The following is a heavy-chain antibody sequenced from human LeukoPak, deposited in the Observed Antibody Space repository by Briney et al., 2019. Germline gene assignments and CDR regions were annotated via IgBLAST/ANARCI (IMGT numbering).Heavy chain of an antibody. Sequence: GRSRRLACAASGFTFGTYALHWVSQAPGKWMEWVAFIPSDGSDRYYADSVKGRFTISRDNSQNTVYLQMNRLTTDDTAVYYCASRNPDSWGGPFDYWGQGTLVVVSS. CDR3: ASRNPDSWGGPFDY. D-gene: IGHD3-3*01. V-gene: IGHV3-30*04. J-gene: IGHJ4*02. CDR2: IPSDGSDR. CDR1: GFTFGTYA.